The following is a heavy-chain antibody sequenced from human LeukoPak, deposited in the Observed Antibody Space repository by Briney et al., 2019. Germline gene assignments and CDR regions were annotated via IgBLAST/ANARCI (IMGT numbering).Heavy chain of an antibody. V-gene: IGHV3-53*01. CDR1: GFTVSSNY. CDR3: ARVTRDLYFDY. CDR2: IYSGGST. D-gene: IGHD2-15*01. Sequence: GGSLRLSCAASGFTVSSNYMSWVRQAPGKGLEWASVIYSGGSTYYADSVKGRFTISRDNSKNTLYLQMNSLRAEDTAVYYCARVTRDLYFDYWGQGTLVTVSS. J-gene: IGHJ4*02.